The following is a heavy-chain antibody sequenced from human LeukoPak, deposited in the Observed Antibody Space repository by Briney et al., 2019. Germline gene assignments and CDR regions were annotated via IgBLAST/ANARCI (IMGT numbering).Heavy chain of an antibody. CDR2: ISAYNGNT. CDR3: ARESPRWYCSSTSPCGGDY. D-gene: IGHD2-2*01. V-gene: IGHV1-18*01. Sequence: ASVKVSCTASGYTFTSYGISWVRQAPGQGLERMGWISAYNGNTNYAQKLQGRVTMTTDTSTSTAYMELRSLRSDDTAVYYCARESPRWYCSSTSPCGGDYWGQGTLVTVSS. J-gene: IGHJ4*02. CDR1: GYTFTSYG.